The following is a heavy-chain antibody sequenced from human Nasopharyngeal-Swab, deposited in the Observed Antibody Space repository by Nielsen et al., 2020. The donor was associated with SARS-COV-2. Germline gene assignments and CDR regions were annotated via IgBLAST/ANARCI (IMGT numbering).Heavy chain of an antibody. CDR2: ISYDGSNK. V-gene: IGHV3-30-3*01. CDR1: GFTFSSYA. CDR3: ARDGAVAGTSYFDY. J-gene: IGHJ4*02. Sequence: GGSLRLSCAASGFTFSSYAMHWVRQAPGKGLEWVAVISYDGSNKYYADSVKGRFTISRDNSKNTLYLQMNSLRAEDTAVYYCARDGAVAGTSYFDYWGQGTLVTV. D-gene: IGHD6-19*01.